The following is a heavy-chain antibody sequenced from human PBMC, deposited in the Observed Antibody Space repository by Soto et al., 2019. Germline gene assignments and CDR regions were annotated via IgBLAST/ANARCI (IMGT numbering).Heavy chain of an antibody. CDR3: ARDGPSMVRGVIITSWFDP. Sequence: QVQLVQSGAEVKKPGASVKVSCKASGYTFTSYGISWVRQAPGQGLEWMGWISAYNGNTNYAQKLQGRVTMTTDTSTSTAYMELRSLRSDDTAVYYCARDGPSMVRGVIITSWFDPWGQGTLVTVSS. D-gene: IGHD3-10*01. V-gene: IGHV1-18*01. CDR1: GYTFTSYG. J-gene: IGHJ5*02. CDR2: ISAYNGNT.